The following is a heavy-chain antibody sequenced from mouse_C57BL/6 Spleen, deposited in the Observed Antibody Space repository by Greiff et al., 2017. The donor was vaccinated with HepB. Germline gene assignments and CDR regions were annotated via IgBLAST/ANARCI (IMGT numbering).Heavy chain of an antibody. CDR2: IDPSDSYT. CDR3: ARGGNYYGSSSLGYFDV. CDR1: GYTFTSYW. V-gene: IGHV1-69*01. Sequence: QVQLQQSGAELVMPGASVKLSCKASGYTFTSYWMHWVKQRPGQGLEWIGEIDPSDSYTNYNQKFKGKSTLTVDKSSSTAYMQLSSLTSEDSAVYYCARGGNYYGSSSLGYFDVWGTGTTVTVSS. J-gene: IGHJ1*03. D-gene: IGHD1-1*01.